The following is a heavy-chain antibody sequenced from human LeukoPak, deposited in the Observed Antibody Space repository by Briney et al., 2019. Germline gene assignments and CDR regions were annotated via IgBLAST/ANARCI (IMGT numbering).Heavy chain of an antibody. Sequence: PGGSLRLSCVASGIAFSNSIMHWVRQAPGKGLEWVAVISYDGSNKYYADSVKGRFTISRDNSKNTLYLQMNSLRAEDTAVYYCAREQYYYDSSGYGPAFDYWGQGTLVTVSS. J-gene: IGHJ4*02. CDR3: AREQYYYDSSGYGPAFDY. V-gene: IGHV3-30*04. CDR2: ISYDGSNK. D-gene: IGHD3-22*01. CDR1: GIAFSNSI.